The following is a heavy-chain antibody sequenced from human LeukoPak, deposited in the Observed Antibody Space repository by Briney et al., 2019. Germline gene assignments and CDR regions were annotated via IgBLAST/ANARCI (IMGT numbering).Heavy chain of an antibody. CDR1: GDSVSNNNAA. V-gene: IGHV6-1*01. CDR3: ARALPHRRLMDTTMEQHWFDP. J-gene: IGHJ5*02. D-gene: IGHD5-18*01. CDR2: TYYRSKWYT. Sequence: SQTLSLTCAISGDSVSNNNAAWNWIRQSPSRGLEWLGRTYYRSKWYTDYAVSVSSRITINPDASKNQFSLQLNSVTPEDTAVYYCARALPHRRLMDTTMEQHWFDPWGQGTLVTVSS.